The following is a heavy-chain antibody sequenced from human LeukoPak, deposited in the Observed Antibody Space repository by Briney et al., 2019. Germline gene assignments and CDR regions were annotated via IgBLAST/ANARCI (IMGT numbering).Heavy chain of an antibody. CDR3: ARGYCSGTRCFDY. V-gene: IGHV4-59*01. J-gene: IGHJ4*02. CDR2: IYYNGRA. Sequence: SETLSLTCTVSGGSISSYYWSWIRHPPGKGLDWVGYIYYNGRANYNPSPTSRVTISIDTSKNQFSLKLSSVTAADAAVYFCARGYCSGTRCFDYWGQGTLVTVSS. D-gene: IGHD2-2*01. CDR1: GGSISSYY.